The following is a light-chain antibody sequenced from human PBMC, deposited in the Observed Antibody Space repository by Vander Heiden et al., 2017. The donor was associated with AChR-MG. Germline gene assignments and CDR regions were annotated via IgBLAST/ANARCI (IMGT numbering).Light chain of an antibody. CDR3: QAWDSSTAV. J-gene: IGLJ2*01. CDR1: KLGDKY. V-gene: IGLV3-1*01. Sequence: SYALTQPPSVSASPGQTASITCSGDKLGDKYACWYQQKPGQSPVLVIYQDTKLPSGIPERFSGSNSGNTATLTISGTQAMDEADYFCQAWDSSTAVFGGGTKLTVL. CDR2: QDT.